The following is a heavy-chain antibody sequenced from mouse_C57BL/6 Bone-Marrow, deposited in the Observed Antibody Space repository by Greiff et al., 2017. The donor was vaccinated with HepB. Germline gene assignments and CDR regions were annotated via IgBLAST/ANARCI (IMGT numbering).Heavy chain of an antibody. CDR2: IHPNSGST. D-gene: IGHD2-3*01. CDR3: ARVGWLLRYFDV. J-gene: IGHJ1*03. CDR1: GYTFTSYR. V-gene: IGHV1-64*01. Sequence: VQLQQPGAELVKPGASVKLSCKASGYTFTSYRMHWVKQRPGQGLEWIGMIHPNSGSTNYNEKFKSKATLTVDKSSSTAYMQLSSLTSEDSAVYYCARVGWLLRYFDVWGTGTTVTVSS.